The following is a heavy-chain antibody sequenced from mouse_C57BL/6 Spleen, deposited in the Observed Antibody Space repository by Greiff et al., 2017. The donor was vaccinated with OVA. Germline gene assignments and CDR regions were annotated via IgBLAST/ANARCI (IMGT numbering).Heavy chain of an antibody. V-gene: IGHV1-82*01. CDR3: AREGSYDYFDY. Sequence: VQLQQSGPELVKPGASVKISCKASGYAFSSSWMNWVKQRPGKGLEWIGRIYPGDGDTKSNDKFKGKATLTADKSSSTAYMQLSSLTSEDSAVYFCAREGSYDYFDYWGQGTTLTVSS. D-gene: IGHD1-1*02. CDR1: GYAFSSSW. J-gene: IGHJ2*01. CDR2: IYPGDGDT.